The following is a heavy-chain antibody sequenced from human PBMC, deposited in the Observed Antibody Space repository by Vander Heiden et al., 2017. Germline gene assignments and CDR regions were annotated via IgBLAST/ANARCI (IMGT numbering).Heavy chain of an antibody. CDR2: ISWNSGSI. J-gene: IGHJ4*02. CDR1: GLTFDDYA. D-gene: IGHD3-22*01. V-gene: IGHV3-9*01. CDR3: AKGISYDSSGYPRD. Sequence: EVQLVESGGGLVQPGRSLRPSCASSGLTFDDYAMHWVRQAPGKGLEWVSGISWNSGSIGYADSVKGRFTISRDNAKNSLYLQMNSLRAEDTALYYCAKGISYDSSGYPRDWGQGTLVTVSS.